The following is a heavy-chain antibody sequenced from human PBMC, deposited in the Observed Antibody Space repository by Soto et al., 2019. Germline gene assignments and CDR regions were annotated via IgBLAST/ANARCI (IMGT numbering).Heavy chain of an antibody. Sequence: GVSLGLSSADSGFTFSSYSMNWVRQAPGKGLEWVSYISSSSSTIYYADSVKGRFTISRDNAKNSLYLQMNSLRAEDTAVYYCARGGSDYYMDVWGKGTTVTVSS. J-gene: IGHJ6*03. CDR3: ARGGSDYYMDV. CDR2: ISSSSSTI. V-gene: IGHV3-48*01. CDR1: GFTFSSYS.